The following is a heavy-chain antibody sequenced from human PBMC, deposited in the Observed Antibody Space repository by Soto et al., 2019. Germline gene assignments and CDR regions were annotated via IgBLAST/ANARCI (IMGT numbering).Heavy chain of an antibody. CDR2: ISDYNGNT. CDR3: PRGGGNDPRPVDY. V-gene: IGHV1-18*01. Sequence: QVQLVQSGAEVKKPGASVKVSCKASGYTFNSYGISWVRQAPGQGLEWMGWISDYNGNTNYVQKVQGRVTITTDTSTGTAYMELRSLSSDDTAVYYCPRGGGNDPRPVDYWGQGTLVTVSS. D-gene: IGHD5-12*01. J-gene: IGHJ4*02. CDR1: GYTFNSYG.